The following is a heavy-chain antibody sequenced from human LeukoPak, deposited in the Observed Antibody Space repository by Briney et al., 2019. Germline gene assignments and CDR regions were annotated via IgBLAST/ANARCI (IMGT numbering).Heavy chain of an antibody. CDR1: GFTFSNYG. J-gene: IGHJ5*02. Sequence: PGGSLRLSCAASGFTFSNYGMHWVRQAPGKGLEWVAFIRYDGSDKNYADSVKGRFTISRDNAKNSLYLQMNSLRVEDTAVYYCASRPGATPAWGQGSLVTVSS. D-gene: IGHD4/OR15-4a*01. V-gene: IGHV3-30*02. CDR2: IRYDGSDK. CDR3: ASRPGATPA.